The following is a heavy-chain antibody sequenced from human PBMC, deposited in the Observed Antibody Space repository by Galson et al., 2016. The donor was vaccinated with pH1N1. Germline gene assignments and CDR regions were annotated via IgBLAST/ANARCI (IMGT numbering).Heavy chain of an antibody. J-gene: IGHJ3*02. V-gene: IGHV3-23*01. CDR3: ARDRINMIVGAGTFDI. CDR2: INPSTIST. CDR1: GFTFSNYV. D-gene: IGHD3-22*01. Sequence: SLRLSCAASGFTFSNYVMGWVRQAPGKGLQWVSSINPSTISTYYADSVKGRFTISRDNFRNTLYLQMSSLRVEDTAVYYCARDRINMIVGAGTFDIWGQGTMVTVAS.